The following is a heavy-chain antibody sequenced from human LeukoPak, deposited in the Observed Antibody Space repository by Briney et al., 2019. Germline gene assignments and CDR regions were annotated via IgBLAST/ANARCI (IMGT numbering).Heavy chain of an antibody. CDR1: GFTFRTYI. D-gene: IGHD1-26*01. Sequence: PGGSLRLSCAASGFTFRTYIMNWVRQAPGKGLEWVSSIDGSSRSLYYADAVKGRFTISRDNAKNSLYLQMNSLRAEDTAVYYCARESGGTYYEALDIWGQGTMVTVSS. V-gene: IGHV3-21*01. CDR2: IDGSSRSL. CDR3: ARESGGTYYEALDI. J-gene: IGHJ3*02.